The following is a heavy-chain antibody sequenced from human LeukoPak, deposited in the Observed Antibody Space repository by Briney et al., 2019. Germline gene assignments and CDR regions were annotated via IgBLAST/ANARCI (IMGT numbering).Heavy chain of an antibody. CDR1: GGSISSYC. CDR2: IYHSGTT. V-gene: IGHV4-34*01. CDR3: ANKVYCSTTSCYPAGY. D-gene: IGHD2-2*01. Sequence: PSETLSLTCTVSGGSISSYCWSWIRQPPGKGLEWIGEIYHSGTTNYNPSLKSRVTISFDTSKNQFSLNLRSVTAADTAVYYCANKVYCSTTSCYPAGYWGQGTLVTVSS. J-gene: IGHJ4*02.